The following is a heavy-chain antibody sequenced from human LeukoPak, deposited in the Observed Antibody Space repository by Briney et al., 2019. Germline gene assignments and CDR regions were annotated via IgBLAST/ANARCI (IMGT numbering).Heavy chain of an antibody. V-gene: IGHV4-59*10. J-gene: IGHJ3*02. D-gene: IGHD2-15*01. CDR2: IYTRGST. Sequence: PSETLSLTCAVYGGSINNYYWSWIRQPAGKGLEWLGRIYTRGSTNYNPSLKSRVTMSVDTSKNQFSLKLSSVTAADTAVYYCARGRYCSADICSGGDAFDIWGQGTMVSVSS. CDR1: GGSINNYY. CDR3: ARGRYCSADICSGGDAFDI.